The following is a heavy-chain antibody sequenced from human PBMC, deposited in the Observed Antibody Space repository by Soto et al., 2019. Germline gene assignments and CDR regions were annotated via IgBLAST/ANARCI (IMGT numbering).Heavy chain of an antibody. J-gene: IGHJ4*02. CDR1: GLIFSNYK. CDR2: INTDGSIT. Sequence: PGGSLRLSCAASGLIFSNYKMHWARQAPGKGLVWVSRINTDGSITDYADSVKGRFTVSRDNPKNTLYLQMNSLRAEDTAVYYCARDTDGLHYWGQGTLVTVSS. CDR3: ARDTDGLHY. V-gene: IGHV3-74*01.